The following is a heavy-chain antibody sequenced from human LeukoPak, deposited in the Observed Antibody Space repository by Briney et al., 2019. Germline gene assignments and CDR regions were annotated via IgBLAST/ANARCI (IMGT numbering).Heavy chain of an antibody. Sequence: GASVKVSCKASGYTFTSYDINWVRQATGQGLEWMGWISAYNGNTNYAQKLQGRVTMTTDTSTSTAYMELRSLRSDDTAVYYCARAVVPVSGYYYYYYYMDVWGNGTTVTVSS. CDR1: GYTFTSYD. CDR3: ARAVVPVSGYYYYYYYMDV. D-gene: IGHD2-2*01. CDR2: ISAYNGNT. V-gene: IGHV1-18*01. J-gene: IGHJ6*03.